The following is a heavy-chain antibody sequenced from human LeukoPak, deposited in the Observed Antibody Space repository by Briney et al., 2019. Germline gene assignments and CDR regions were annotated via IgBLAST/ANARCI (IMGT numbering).Heavy chain of an antibody. V-gene: IGHV3-74*01. J-gene: IGHJ2*01. D-gene: IGHD6-19*01. Sequence: GGSLRLSCAASGFTFSAYWMHWVRQAPGKGLVWVSRLNTDGSDTRYADSVQGRFTISRDNAKNTLYLQMNSLRAEDTAVYYCARSEAVAWSFDLWGRGTLVTVSS. CDR1: GFTFSAYW. CDR3: ARSEAVAWSFDL. CDR2: LNTDGSDT.